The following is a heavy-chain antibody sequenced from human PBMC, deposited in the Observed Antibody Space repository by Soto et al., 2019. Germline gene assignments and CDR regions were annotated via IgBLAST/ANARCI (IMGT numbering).Heavy chain of an antibody. J-gene: IGHJ4*02. D-gene: IGHD6-13*01. Sequence: QVQLQQWGAGLLKPSETLSLTCAVYGWSFCGYYWSWIRQPPGKGLEWIGEINHSGSTDNNPSLKSRVTISVDTSKNQFSRNLSYVTAADTALYYCARGESIAAAGYFDYWGQGTLVTVSS. CDR2: INHSGST. V-gene: IGHV4-34*01. CDR1: GWSFCGYY. CDR3: ARGESIAAAGYFDY.